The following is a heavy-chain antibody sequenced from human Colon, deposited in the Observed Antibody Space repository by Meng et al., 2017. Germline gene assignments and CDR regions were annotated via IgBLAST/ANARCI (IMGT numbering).Heavy chain of an antibody. Sequence: QVRMQASGPGMVKPSETLSLTCSVSGASIRGGGYYWSWIRQVPGKGLDLIGYIYYSENTYYKPSLQSRAIISVDTSKNEFSLRLSSVSAADTAVYYCARRYGSGTYPFDFWGQGILVTVSS. CDR2: IYYSENT. J-gene: IGHJ4*02. D-gene: IGHD3-10*01. CDR1: GASIRGGGYY. CDR3: ARRYGSGTYPFDF. V-gene: IGHV4-31*03.